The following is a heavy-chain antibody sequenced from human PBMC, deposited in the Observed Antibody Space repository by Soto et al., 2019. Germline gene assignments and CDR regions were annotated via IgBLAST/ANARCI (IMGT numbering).Heavy chain of an antibody. J-gene: IGHJ6*02. CDR1: GFTFSSYW. D-gene: IGHD4-17*01. CDR3: AKHDYGGNLPYYYGMDV. CDR2: IKQDGSEK. V-gene: IGHV3-7*03. Sequence: PGGSLRLSCAACGFTFSSYWMSWVRQAPGKXLEWVANIKQDGSEKYYVDSVKGRFTISRDNAKNSLYLQMNSLRAEDTAVYYCAKHDYGGNLPYYYGMDVWGQGTTVTVSS.